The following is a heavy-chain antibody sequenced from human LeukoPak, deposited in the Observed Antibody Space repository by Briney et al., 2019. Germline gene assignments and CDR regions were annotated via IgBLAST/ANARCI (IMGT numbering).Heavy chain of an antibody. D-gene: IGHD6-13*01. CDR2: FHHSGNT. V-gene: IGHV4-59*08. CDR3: ARRAAALDH. CDR1: GASISRYY. J-gene: IGHJ4*02. Sequence: SETLSLTCTVSGASISRYYWSWIRQPPGKGLEWIGYFHHSGNTNYNPSLSSRITMSVDTSKNQFSLKLNSVTAADTAIYYCARRAAALDHWGQGTLVAVSS.